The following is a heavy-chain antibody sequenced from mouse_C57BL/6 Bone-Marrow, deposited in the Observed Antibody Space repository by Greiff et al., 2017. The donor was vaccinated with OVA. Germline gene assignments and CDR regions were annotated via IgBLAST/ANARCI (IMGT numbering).Heavy chain of an antibody. J-gene: IGHJ1*03. CDR3: AREYWYFDV. Sequence: EVQLQQSGPELVKPGASVKIPCKASGYTFTDYNMHPVPPSHLKIPEWILDINPNNGGTIYNQKFKGKATLTVDKSSSTAYMELRSLTSEDTAVYYCAREYWYFDVWGTGTTVTVSS. CDR1: GYTFTDYN. V-gene: IGHV1-18*01. CDR2: INPNNGGT.